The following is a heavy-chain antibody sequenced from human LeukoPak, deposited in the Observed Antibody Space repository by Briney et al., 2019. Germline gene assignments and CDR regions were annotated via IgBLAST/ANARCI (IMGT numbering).Heavy chain of an antibody. CDR1: GFTFSSYA. V-gene: IGHV3-21*01. J-gene: IGHJ4*02. D-gene: IGHD2-8*01. CDR3: ARAATVLMVYAIEYMGEYYFDY. CDR2: ISSSSSYI. Sequence: GRSLRLSCAASGFTFSSYAMHWVRQAPGKGLEWVSSISSSSSYIYYVDSVKGRFTISRDNAKNSLYLQMNSLRAEDTAVYYCARAATVLMVYAIEYMGEYYFDYWGQGTLVTVSS.